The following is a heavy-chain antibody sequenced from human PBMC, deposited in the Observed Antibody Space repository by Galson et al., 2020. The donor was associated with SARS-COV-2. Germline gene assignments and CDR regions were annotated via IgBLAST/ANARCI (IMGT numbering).Heavy chain of an antibody. CDR2: TNYRSQWST. Sequence: SQTIPLTCAIPGDSVPSNSAAWNWIRQSPSRGLEWLGRTNYRSQWSTDYAVSVKSRITINPDTSKNQFSLQLNSVTPEDTAIYYCAGRVAGAGSLHIWGQGTMVIVSS. CDR3: AGRVAGAGSLHI. V-gene: IGHV6-1*01. D-gene: IGHD6-13*01. J-gene: IGHJ3*02. CDR1: GDSVPSNSAA.